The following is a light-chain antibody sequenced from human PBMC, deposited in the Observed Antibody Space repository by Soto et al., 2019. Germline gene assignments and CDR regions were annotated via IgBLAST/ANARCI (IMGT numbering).Light chain of an antibody. Sequence: EIVLTQSPGTLSLSPGERATLSCRASQSVSSHLAWYQQKPGQAPRLLIYDASNRATGIPARFSGSGSGTVFPLTISSLEPEDFAVYHCVQRTTWPWTCGQGSKVEIK. CDR2: DAS. CDR3: VQRTTWPWT. V-gene: IGKV3-11*01. J-gene: IGKJ1*01. CDR1: QSVSSH.